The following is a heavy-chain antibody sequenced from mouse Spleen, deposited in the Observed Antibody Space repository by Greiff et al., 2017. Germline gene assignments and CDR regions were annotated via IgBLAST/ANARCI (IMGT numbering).Heavy chain of an antibody. CDR2: LSDGGIYT. CDR1: GFPFRRYA. CDR3: ARDMVDYDGDWYFDV. Sequence: VPVVASGGGLVTPGGSLTLSCAASGFPFRRYAMSCVRTPPEKQLAWVSTLSDGGIYTYSPANVKGLFTIARDNAKNNLYLKMSHLKSEDTAMYYCARDMVDYDGDWYFDVWGTGTTVTVSS. D-gene: IGHD2-4*01. J-gene: IGHJ1*03. V-gene: IGHV5-4*01.